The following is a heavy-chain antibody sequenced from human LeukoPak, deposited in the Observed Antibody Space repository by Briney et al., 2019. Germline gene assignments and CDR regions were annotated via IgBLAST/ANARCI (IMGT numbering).Heavy chain of an antibody. V-gene: IGHV3-21*01. CDR1: GFTFSNHG. Sequence: GGSLRLSCAASGFTFSNHGMNWVRQAPGKGLEWVSSISSSSSYIHYADSVKGRFTISRDNAKNSLYLQMNSLRAEDTAVYYCARDLLWFGELKQPTLYYYYYMDVWGKGTTVTISS. J-gene: IGHJ6*03. CDR2: ISSSSSYI. D-gene: IGHD3-10*01. CDR3: ARDLLWFGELKQPTLYYYYYMDV.